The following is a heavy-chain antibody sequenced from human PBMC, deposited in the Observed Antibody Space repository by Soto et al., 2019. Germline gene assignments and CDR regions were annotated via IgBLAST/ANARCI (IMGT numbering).Heavy chain of an antibody. V-gene: IGHV1-69*13. CDR2: IIPILGTA. CDR1: GGTFSSYA. D-gene: IGHD3-22*01. Sequence: SVKVSCKASGGTFSSYAISWVRQAPGQGLEWMGGIIPILGTANYAQKFQGRVTITADESTSTAYMELSSLRSEDTAVYYCASPNYYDSSGPNPYYYYGMDVWGQGTTVTVSS. CDR3: ASPNYYDSSGPNPYYYYGMDV. J-gene: IGHJ6*02.